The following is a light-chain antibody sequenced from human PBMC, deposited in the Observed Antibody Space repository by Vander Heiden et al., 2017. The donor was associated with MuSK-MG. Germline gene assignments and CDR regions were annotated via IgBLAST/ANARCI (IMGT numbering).Light chain of an antibody. V-gene: IGLV3-21*04. CDR2: YDS. CDR1: NIEGKS. Sequence: SSVLTPPPSVSAAPGKAATITCGGDNIEGKSVHWYQQKSGQAPVLVIHYDSDRPSGIPERFSGSNSGNTATLIISRVEAGDEADYFCQVWNNPTDQVVFGGGTKLTVL. J-gene: IGLJ2*01. CDR3: QVWNNPTDQVV.